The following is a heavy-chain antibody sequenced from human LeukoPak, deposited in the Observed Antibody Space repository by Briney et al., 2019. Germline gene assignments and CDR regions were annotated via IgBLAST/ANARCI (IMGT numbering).Heavy chain of an antibody. CDR3: ARVVSRITISLDY. V-gene: IGHV1-2*02. CDR1: GYTFTRYY. Sequence: ASVKVSCKASGYTFTRYYMHWVRQAPGQGLEWMGWINPNSGGTNYAQKFQGRVTMTRDTSISTAYMELSRLRSDDTAVYYCARVVSRITISLDYWGQGTLVTVSS. CDR2: INPNSGGT. J-gene: IGHJ4*02. D-gene: IGHD3-9*01.